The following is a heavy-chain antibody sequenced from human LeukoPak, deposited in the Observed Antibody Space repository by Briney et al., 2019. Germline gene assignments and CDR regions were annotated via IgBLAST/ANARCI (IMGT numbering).Heavy chain of an antibody. D-gene: IGHD5-18*01. Sequence: SETLSLTCTVSGGSISTYYWSWIRQPPGKGLEWIGYIYTSGSTDYNPSLKSRVTIPLDTSNNQFSLNLNSVTASDTAVYYCARSPGRKVTPFDYWGQGILVTASS. CDR1: GGSISTYY. V-gene: IGHV4-4*09. CDR2: IYTSGST. J-gene: IGHJ4*02. CDR3: ARSPGRKVTPFDY.